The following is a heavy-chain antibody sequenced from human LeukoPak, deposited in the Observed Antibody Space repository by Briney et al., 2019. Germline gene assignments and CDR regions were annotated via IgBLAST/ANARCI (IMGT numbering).Heavy chain of an antibody. J-gene: IGHJ4*02. CDR2: IKSKTDGGTT. CDR3: AKDLSYSTDWPYFDS. CDR1: GFTFSNAW. V-gene: IGHV3-15*01. Sequence: GGSLRLSCAASGFTFSNAWMSWVRQAPGKGLEWVGRIKSKTDGGTTDYAAPVKGRFTISRDKSKNTLYLQLNSLRAEDTAVYYCAKDLSYSTDWPYFDSWGQGTLVTVSS. D-gene: IGHD6-19*01.